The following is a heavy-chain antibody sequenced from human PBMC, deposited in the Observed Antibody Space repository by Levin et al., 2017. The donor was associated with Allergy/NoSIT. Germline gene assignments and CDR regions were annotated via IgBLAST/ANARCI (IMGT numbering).Heavy chain of an antibody. Sequence: GESLKISCAASGFTVSSNYMSWVRQAPGKGLEWVSVIYSGGSTYYADSVKGRFTISRDNSKNTLYLQMNSLRAEDTAVYYCARGGHYGDYIDYWGQGTLVTVSS. D-gene: IGHD4-17*01. V-gene: IGHV3-53*01. CDR1: GFTVSSNY. CDR2: IYSGGST. J-gene: IGHJ4*02. CDR3: ARGGHYGDYIDY.